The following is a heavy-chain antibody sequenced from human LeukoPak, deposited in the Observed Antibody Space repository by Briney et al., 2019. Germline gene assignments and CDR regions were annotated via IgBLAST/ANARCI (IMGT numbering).Heavy chain of an antibody. D-gene: IGHD6-13*01. CDR3: ASFRIYSSSWYTRRYGMDV. J-gene: IGHJ6*02. CDR1: GFTFSSYA. Sequence: GGSLRLSCAASGFTFSSYAMHWVRQAPGKGLEGVAVISYDGSNKYYADSAKGRFTISRDNSKNTLYLQMNSLRAEDTAVYYCASFRIYSSSWYTRRYGMDVWGQGTTVTVSS. CDR2: ISYDGSNK. V-gene: IGHV3-30-3*01.